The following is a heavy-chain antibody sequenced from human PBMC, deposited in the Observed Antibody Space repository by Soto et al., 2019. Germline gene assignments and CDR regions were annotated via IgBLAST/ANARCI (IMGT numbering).Heavy chain of an antibody. Sequence: GGSLRLSCAASGFTFDDYAMHWVRQAPGKGLEWVSGISWNSGSIGYADSVKGRFTISRDNAKNSLYLQMNSLRAEDTALYYCAKDIREYYYMDVWGKGTTVTVSS. CDR1: GFTFDDYA. CDR2: ISWNSGSI. CDR3: AKDIREYYYMDV. V-gene: IGHV3-9*01. J-gene: IGHJ6*03.